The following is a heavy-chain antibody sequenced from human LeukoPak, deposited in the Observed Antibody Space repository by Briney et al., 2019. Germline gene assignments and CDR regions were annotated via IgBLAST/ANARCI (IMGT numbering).Heavy chain of an antibody. V-gene: IGHV1-24*01. CDR1: GYTLPEIS. CDR3: ATGQSTVTYYFDY. D-gene: IGHD4-17*01. Sequence: ASVKVPCKVSGYTLPEISMHWARQAPGKGLEWMGGFDPEDGETIYAQKFQGRVTMTEDTSTDTAYLELSNLRSEDTAVYYCATGQSTVTYYFDYWGQGTLVTVSS. J-gene: IGHJ4*02. CDR2: FDPEDGET.